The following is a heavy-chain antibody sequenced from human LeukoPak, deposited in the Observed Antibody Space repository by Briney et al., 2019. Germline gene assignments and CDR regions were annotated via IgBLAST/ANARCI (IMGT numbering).Heavy chain of an antibody. Sequence: GGSLRLSCAASGFSFGDYSMTWVRQAPGKGLEWVSYIRSDSSAIYYADSVKGRFTISRDNAKKSLYLQMNSLRAEDTAVYYCASREGYYYDSSGIALGIWGQGTLVTASS. CDR2: IRSDSSAI. J-gene: IGHJ4*02. CDR1: GFSFGDYS. D-gene: IGHD3-22*01. V-gene: IGHV3-48*01. CDR3: ASREGYYYDSSGIALGI.